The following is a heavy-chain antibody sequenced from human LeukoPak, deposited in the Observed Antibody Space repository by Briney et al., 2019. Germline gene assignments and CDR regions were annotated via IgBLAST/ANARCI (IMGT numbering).Heavy chain of an antibody. CDR1: GFTVSSNY. CDR3: ARVGVAGTLDY. CDR2: IYSGGST. D-gene: IGHD6-19*01. J-gene: IGHJ4*02. Sequence: GGTLRLSCGASGFTVSSNYMGWVRQAPGKGLEWVSVIYSGGSTYYADSVKGRCTISRDNSKNTLYLQMNSLRAEDTAVYYCARVGVAGTLDYWGQGTLVTVSS. V-gene: IGHV3-66*01.